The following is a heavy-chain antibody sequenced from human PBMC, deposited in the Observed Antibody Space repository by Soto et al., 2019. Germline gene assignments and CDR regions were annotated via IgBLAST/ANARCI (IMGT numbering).Heavy chain of an antibody. D-gene: IGHD3-10*01. CDR3: ARLLVYYYGSGSYFFWNYYYGMDV. Sequence: KSSETLSLTCTVSGGSISSGGYYWSWIRQHPGKGLEWIGYIYYSGGTYYNPSLKSRVTISVDTSKNQFSLKLSSVTAADTAVYYCARLLVYYYGSGSYFFWNYYYGMDVWGQGTTVTVS. CDR2: IYYSGGT. CDR1: GGSISSGGYY. V-gene: IGHV4-31*03. J-gene: IGHJ6*02.